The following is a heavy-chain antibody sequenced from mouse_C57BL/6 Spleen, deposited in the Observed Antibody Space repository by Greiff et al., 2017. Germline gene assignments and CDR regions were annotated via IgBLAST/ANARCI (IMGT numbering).Heavy chain of an antibody. Sequence: QVQLQQPGAELVMPGASVKLSCKASGYTFTSYWMHWVKQRPGQGLEWIGAIDPSDSYTNYNQKFKGKSTLTVDKSSSTAYMQLSSLTSEDSAVYYCAGGYYGYAMDYWGQGTSVTVSS. J-gene: IGHJ4*01. CDR3: AGGYYGYAMDY. CDR2: IDPSDSYT. CDR1: GYTFTSYW. D-gene: IGHD1-1*01. V-gene: IGHV1-69*01.